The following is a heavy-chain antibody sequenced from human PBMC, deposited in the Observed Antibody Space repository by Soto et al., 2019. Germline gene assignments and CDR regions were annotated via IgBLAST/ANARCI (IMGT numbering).Heavy chain of an antibody. V-gene: IGHV4-59*01. J-gene: IGHJ5*02. CDR1: GGSISRYY. CDR3: ARDRSTYGGGGTGEVKENWFDP. Sequence: PSETLSLTCSVSGGSISRYYWSWIQQPPGKGLEWIGYAYYSGDTGYNPSLKSRVTMAVDTSKSQVSLKLSSVTAADTAVYYCARDRSTYGGGGTGEVKENWFDPWGQGALVTVS. D-gene: IGHD2-8*01. CDR2: AYYSGDT.